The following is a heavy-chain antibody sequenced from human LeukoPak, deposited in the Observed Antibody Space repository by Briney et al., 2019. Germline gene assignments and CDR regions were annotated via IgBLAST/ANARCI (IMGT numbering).Heavy chain of an antibody. J-gene: IGHJ3*02. CDR1: GFTLSSYW. CDR2: IKEDGSEK. D-gene: IGHD3-10*01. CDR3: ARDWVAGVPFDAFDI. V-gene: IGHV3-7*03. Sequence: PGGSLRLSCAASGFTLSSYWMSWVRQAPGKGLEWVANIKEDGSEKYYVDSVKGRFTISRDNAQNSVYLHMNSLTAEDTALYYCARDWVAGVPFDAFDIWGQGKMVSVSS.